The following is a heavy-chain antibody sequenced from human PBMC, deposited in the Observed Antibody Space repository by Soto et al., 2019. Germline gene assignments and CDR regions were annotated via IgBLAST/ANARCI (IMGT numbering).Heavy chain of an antibody. CDR3: ARALSGYGDDAFDI. V-gene: IGHV5-51*01. Sequence: GESLKISCKASGYSFSNYWIGWVRQMPGKGLEWMGIIYPGDFVIRYSPSFQGQVTISADKSISTAYLQWSSLKASDTAMYYCARALSGYGDDAFDIWGQGTMVTVS. D-gene: IGHD5-12*01. J-gene: IGHJ3*02. CDR2: IYPGDFVI. CDR1: GYSFSNYW.